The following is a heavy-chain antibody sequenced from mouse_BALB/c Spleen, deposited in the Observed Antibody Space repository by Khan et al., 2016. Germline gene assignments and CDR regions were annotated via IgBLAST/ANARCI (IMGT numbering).Heavy chain of an antibody. Sequence: EVELVESGGGLVKPGGSLKLSCAASGFTFSSYAMSWVRQTPEKRLEWVASISSGGSTYYPDSVKGRLTIFRDNARNILNLQISSLRAEDTAMYYCAREDYGNYGDYFDYWGQGTTLTVSS. D-gene: IGHD2-1*01. CDR2: ISSGGST. J-gene: IGHJ2*01. CDR1: GFTFSSYA. V-gene: IGHV5-6-5*01. CDR3: AREDYGNYGDYFDY.